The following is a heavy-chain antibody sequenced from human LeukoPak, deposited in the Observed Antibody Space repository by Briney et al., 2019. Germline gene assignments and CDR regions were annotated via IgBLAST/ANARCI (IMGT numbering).Heavy chain of an antibody. CDR2: ISSSSSYI. Sequence: GGSPRLSCAASGFTFSSYSMNWVRQAPGKGLEWVSSISSSSSYIYYADSVKGRFTISRDNAKNSLYLQMNSLRAEDTAVYYCARVVWGSYRYSDYWGQGTLVTVSS. CDR1: GFTFSSYS. CDR3: ARVVWGSYRYSDY. V-gene: IGHV3-21*01. J-gene: IGHJ4*02. D-gene: IGHD3-16*02.